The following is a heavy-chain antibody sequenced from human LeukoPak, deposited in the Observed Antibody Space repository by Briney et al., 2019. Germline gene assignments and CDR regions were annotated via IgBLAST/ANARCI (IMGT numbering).Heavy chain of an antibody. CDR2: IYYSGST. V-gene: IGHV4-31*03. CDR1: GGSISSGGYY. Sequence: SETLSLTCTASGGSISSGGYYWSWIRQHPGKGLEWIGYIYYSGSTYYNPSLKSRVTISVDTSKNQFSLKLSSVTAADTAVYYCASMYPRADAFDIWGQGTMVTVSS. CDR3: ASMYPRADAFDI. J-gene: IGHJ3*02. D-gene: IGHD2-8*01.